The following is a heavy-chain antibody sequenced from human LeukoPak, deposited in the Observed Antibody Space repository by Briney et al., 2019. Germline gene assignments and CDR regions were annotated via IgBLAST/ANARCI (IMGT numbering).Heavy chain of an antibody. Sequence: PSETLSLTCTVSGYSISSGYYWGWIRQPPGKGLEWIGSIYHSGSTYYNPSLKSRVTISVDTSKNQFSLKLSSVTAADTAVYYCARGIVVVPAAIYWYFDLWGRGTLVTVSS. CDR2: IYHSGST. J-gene: IGHJ2*01. CDR1: GYSISSGYY. D-gene: IGHD2-2*02. CDR3: ARGIVVVPAAIYWYFDL. V-gene: IGHV4-38-2*02.